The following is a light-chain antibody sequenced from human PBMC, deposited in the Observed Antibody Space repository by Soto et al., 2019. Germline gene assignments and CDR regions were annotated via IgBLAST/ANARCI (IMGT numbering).Light chain of an antibody. CDR2: LKNDGSH. CDR3: QTWDTGIQV. J-gene: IGLJ2*01. V-gene: IGLV4-69*01. CDR1: SGHSTYT. Sequence: QSVLTQSPSASASPGASVKLTCTLSSGHSTYTIAWHQQHPGKGPRYLMRLKNDGSHTKGDRITDRFSGSSFGAESYLTISRLQSEDEADYYCQTWDTGIQVFGAGTKLTVL.